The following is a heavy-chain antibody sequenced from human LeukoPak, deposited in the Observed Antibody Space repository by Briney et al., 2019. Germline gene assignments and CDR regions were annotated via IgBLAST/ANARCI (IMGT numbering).Heavy chain of an antibody. CDR1: GFTFSSYA. Sequence: PGGSLRLSCAASGFTFSSYAMSWVRQAPGKGLEWVSAIGSRGTGTYFSDSVKGRFTISRDNSKNTLYLQMSSLRAEDTALYYCAKAHYYHNIGYYLPYYFDYSGQGALVTVSS. J-gene: IGHJ4*02. CDR2: IGSRGTGT. CDR3: AKAHYYHNIGYYLPYYFDY. D-gene: IGHD3-22*01. V-gene: IGHV3-23*05.